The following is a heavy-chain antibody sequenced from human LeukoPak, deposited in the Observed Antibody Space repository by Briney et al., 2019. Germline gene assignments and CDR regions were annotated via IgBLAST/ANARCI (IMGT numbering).Heavy chain of an antibody. J-gene: IGHJ4*02. CDR1: GFTFSSYW. CDR2: INTDGSST. V-gene: IGHV3-74*01. D-gene: IGHD2-15*01. CDR3: ASLYCSGGSCYEALH. Sequence: PGGSLRLSCAASGFTFSSYWMHWVRQAPGKGLVWVSRINTDGSSTSYADSVKGRLTISRDNAKNTLYLQMNSLRAEDTAVYYCASLYCSGGSCYEALHWGQGTLVTVSS.